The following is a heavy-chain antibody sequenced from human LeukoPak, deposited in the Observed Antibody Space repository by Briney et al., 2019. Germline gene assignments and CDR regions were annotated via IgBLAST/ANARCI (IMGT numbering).Heavy chain of an antibody. J-gene: IGHJ4*02. D-gene: IGHD3-22*01. CDR3: AIGYDSTTPLGY. V-gene: IGHV4-59*01. CDR1: GGSISSYY. CDR2: IYYSGST. Sequence: SETLSLTCTVSGGSISSYYWSWIRQPPGKGLEWIGYIYYSGSTNYNPSLKSRVTISVDTSKNQFSLKLSSVTAADTAVYYCAIGYDSTTPLGYWGQGTLVTVSS.